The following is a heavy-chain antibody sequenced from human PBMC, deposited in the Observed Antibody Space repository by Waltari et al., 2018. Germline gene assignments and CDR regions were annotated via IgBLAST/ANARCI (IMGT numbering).Heavy chain of an antibody. V-gene: IGHV1-69-2*01. D-gene: IGHD1-26*01. CDR3: ATGHVGGDY. CDR2: GHPEDGET. CDR1: GYTFTDHY. Sequence: EVQLVQSGAEVKKPGATVKISCKASGYTFTDHYMHWVQQAPGKGLEWMGRGHPEDGETIYAERFQGRVTITADTSTDTAYMELSRLKSEDTAVYYCATGHVGGDYWGQGTLVTVSS. J-gene: IGHJ4*02.